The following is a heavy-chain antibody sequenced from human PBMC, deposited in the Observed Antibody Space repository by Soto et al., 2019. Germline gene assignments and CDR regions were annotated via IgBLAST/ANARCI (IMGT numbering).Heavy chain of an antibody. J-gene: IGHJ4*02. CDR1: GGSISSSSYY. Sequence: PSETLSLTCTVSGGSISSSSYYWGWIRQPPGKGLEWIGSIYYSGSTYYNPSLKSRVTISVDTSKNQFSLKLSSVTAADTAMYYCAAMIVVDIDYWGQGTLVTVS. CDR3: AAMIVVDIDY. CDR2: IYYSGST. V-gene: IGHV4-39*01. D-gene: IGHD3-22*01.